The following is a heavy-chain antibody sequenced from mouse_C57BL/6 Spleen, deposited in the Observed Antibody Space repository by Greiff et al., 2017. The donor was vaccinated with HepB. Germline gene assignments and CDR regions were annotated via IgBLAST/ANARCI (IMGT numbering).Heavy chain of an antibody. CDR1: GFSFTSYG. D-gene: IGHD1-1*01. J-gene: IGHJ4*01. V-gene: IGHV2-2*01. Sequence: VQLQQSGPGLVQPSQSLSITCTVSGFSFTSYGVHWVRQSPGKGLEWLGVIWSGGSTDYNAAFISRLSISKDNSKSQVFFKMNSMQGDDKAIYYYDRSRSDVGSSYEEEMDDWGKGTTVTVSS. CDR3: DRSRSDVGSSYEEEMDD. CDR2: IWSGGST.